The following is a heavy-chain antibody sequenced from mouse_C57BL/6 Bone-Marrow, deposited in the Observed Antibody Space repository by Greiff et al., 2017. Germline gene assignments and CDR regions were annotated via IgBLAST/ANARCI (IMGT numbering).Heavy chain of an antibody. CDR2: INPNNGGT. Sequence: EVQLQESGPELVKPGASVKIPCKASGYTFTDYNMDWVKQSHGKSLEWIGDINPNNGGTIYNQKFKGKATLTVDKSSSTAYMELRSLTSEDTAVYYCASPYYGSSFAWFAYWGQGTLVTVSA. V-gene: IGHV1-18*01. J-gene: IGHJ3*01. D-gene: IGHD1-1*01. CDR3: ASPYYGSSFAWFAY. CDR1: GYTFTDYN.